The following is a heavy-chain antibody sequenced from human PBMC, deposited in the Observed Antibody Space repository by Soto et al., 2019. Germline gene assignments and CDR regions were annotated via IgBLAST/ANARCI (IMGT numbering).Heavy chain of an antibody. CDR3: AKDRPYYYDSSGPNYFDY. D-gene: IGHD3-22*01. J-gene: IGHJ4*02. CDR2: ISGSGGST. CDR1: GFTFSSYA. V-gene: IGHV3-23*01. Sequence: GGSLRLSCAASGFTFSSYAMSWVRQAPGKGLEWVSGISGSGGSTYYADSVKGRFTISRDNPKNTLYLQMNSLRAEDTAVYYCAKDRPYYYDSSGPNYFDYWGQGTLVTVSS.